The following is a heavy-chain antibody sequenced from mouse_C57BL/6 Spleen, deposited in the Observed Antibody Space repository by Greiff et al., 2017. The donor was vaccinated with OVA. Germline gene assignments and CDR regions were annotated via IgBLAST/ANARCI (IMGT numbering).Heavy chain of an antibody. CDR1: GFTFSDYY. CDR2: INYDGSST. D-gene: IGHD2-5*01. Sequence: EVMLVESEGGLVQPGSSMKLSCTASGFTFSDYYLAWVRQVPEKGLEWVANINYDGSSTYYLDSLKSRFLISRDNAKNILYLQMSSLKSEDTATYYCARGPSYYSNYEYAMDYWGQGTSVTVSS. V-gene: IGHV5-16*01. CDR3: ARGPSYYSNYEYAMDY. J-gene: IGHJ4*01.